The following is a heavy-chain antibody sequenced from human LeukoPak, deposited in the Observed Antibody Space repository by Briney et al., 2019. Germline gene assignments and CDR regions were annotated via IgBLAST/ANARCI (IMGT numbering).Heavy chain of an antibody. CDR3: ASERVGVVPDRNWFDP. CDR1: GGSISSGSYY. Sequence: SQTLSLTCTVSGGSISSGSYYWSWIRQPAGKGLEWIGRIYTSGSTNYNPSLKSRVTISVDTSKNQFSLKLSSVTAADTAVYYCASERVGVVPDRNWFDPWGQGTLVTVSS. J-gene: IGHJ5*02. CDR2: IYTSGST. D-gene: IGHD2-2*01. V-gene: IGHV4-61*02.